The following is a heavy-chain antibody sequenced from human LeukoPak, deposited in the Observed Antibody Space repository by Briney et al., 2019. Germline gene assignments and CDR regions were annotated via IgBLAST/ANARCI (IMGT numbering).Heavy chain of an antibody. D-gene: IGHD3-10*01. CDR1: GGSISSGGYS. CDR3: ARGADYYGSGSYQYYFDY. J-gene: IGHJ4*02. Sequence: SQTLSLTCAVSGGSISSGGYSWSWIRQPPGKGLEWIGYIYYSGSTYYNPSLKSRVTISVDTSKNQFSLKLSSVTAADTAVYYCARGADYYGSGSYQYYFDYWGQGTLVTVSS. CDR2: IYYSGST. V-gene: IGHV4-30-4*07.